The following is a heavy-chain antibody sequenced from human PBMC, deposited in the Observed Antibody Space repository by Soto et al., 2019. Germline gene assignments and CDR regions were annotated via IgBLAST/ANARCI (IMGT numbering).Heavy chain of an antibody. J-gene: IGHJ4*02. CDR3: ATYYYDSRGPTPTTNFHY. D-gene: IGHD3-22*01. V-gene: IGHV1-69*12. CDR1: GGTFSSYA. Sequence: QVQLVQSGAEVKKPGSSVNVSCRASGGTFSSYAISWVRQAPGQRLEWMGGIIPNFGTANYAQKFHGRVTITADESTSTAHMELSSLRSEDTAVYYCATYYYDSRGPTPTTNFHYWGQGTLVTVSS. CDR2: IIPNFGTA.